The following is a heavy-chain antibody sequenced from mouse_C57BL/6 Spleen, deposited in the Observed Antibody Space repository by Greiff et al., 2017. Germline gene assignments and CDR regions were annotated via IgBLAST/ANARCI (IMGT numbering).Heavy chain of an antibody. CDR1: GYTFTSYW. Sequence: QVQLQQPGAELVKPGASVKMSCKASGYTFTSYWITWVKQRPGQGLEWIGDIYPGSGSTNYNEKFKSKATLTVDTSSSTAYMQLSSLTSEDSAVYYCARPPIYYYGSSDDYGGQGTTLTVAS. V-gene: IGHV1-55*01. D-gene: IGHD1-1*01. J-gene: IGHJ2*01. CDR2: IYPGSGST. CDR3: ARPPIYYYGSSDDY.